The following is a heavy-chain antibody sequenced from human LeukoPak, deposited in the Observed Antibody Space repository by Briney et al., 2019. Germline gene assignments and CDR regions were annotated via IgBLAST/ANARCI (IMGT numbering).Heavy chain of an antibody. D-gene: IGHD2-2*02. CDR1: GYTFINYG. V-gene: IGHV1-69*13. CDR3: ARLPSPDVPAAISY. CDR2: IIPIFGTA. Sequence: ASVKVSCKASGYTFINYGISWVRQAPGQGLEWMGGIIPIFGTANYAQKFQGRVTITADESTSTAYMELSSLRSEDTAVYYCARLPSPDVPAAISYWGQGTLVTVSS. J-gene: IGHJ4*02.